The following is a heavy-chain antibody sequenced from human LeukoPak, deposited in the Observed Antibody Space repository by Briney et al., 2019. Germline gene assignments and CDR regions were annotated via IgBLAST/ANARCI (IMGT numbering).Heavy chain of an antibody. CDR1: GFVIDDYV. CDR3: TKGPRYCSGGSCYLPDY. CDR2: ISWNRDIL. J-gene: IGHJ4*02. Sequence: PGGSLRLSCAASGFVIDDYVMHWVRQVPGKGLEWVSTISWNRDILGYGDSAKGRFTISRDNAKNSLYLQMNSLRPEDTALYYCTKGPRYCSGGSCYLPDYWGQGTLVTVSS. V-gene: IGHV3-9*01. D-gene: IGHD2-15*01.